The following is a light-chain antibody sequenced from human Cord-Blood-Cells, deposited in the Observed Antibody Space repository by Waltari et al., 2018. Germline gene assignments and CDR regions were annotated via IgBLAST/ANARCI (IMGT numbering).Light chain of an antibody. CDR1: QSISSY. V-gene: IGKV1-39*01. CDR3: QQSYSTQFT. Sequence: DIQMTQSPSSLSASVGDRVTITCRASQSISSYLNWYQQKPGKAPKLLIYAASSLQSGVPSRFSGSGSGTDFNLTISSLQPEDFANYYCQQSYSTQFTFGPGTKVDIK. CDR2: AAS. J-gene: IGKJ3*01.